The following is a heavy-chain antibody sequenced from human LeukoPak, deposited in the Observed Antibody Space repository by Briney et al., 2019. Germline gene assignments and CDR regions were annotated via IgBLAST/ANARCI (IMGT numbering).Heavy chain of an antibody. CDR3: ARSSGIFYFAS. J-gene: IGHJ4*02. D-gene: IGHD1-26*01. CDR1: GGSFSGYY. Sequence: PSETLSLTCAVYGGSFSGYYWSWIRQPPGKGLEWIGEINHSGSTNYNPSLKSRVTMSIDTSKNQFSLKLSSVTAADTAVYYCARSSGIFYFASWGQGTLVTVSS. CDR2: INHSGST. V-gene: IGHV4-34*01.